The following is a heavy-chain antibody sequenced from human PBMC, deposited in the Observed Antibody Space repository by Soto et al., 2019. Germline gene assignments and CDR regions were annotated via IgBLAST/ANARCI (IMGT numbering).Heavy chain of an antibody. CDR1: GFPFSSYL. CDR2: ISYDGSSL. J-gene: IGHJ1*01. Sequence: GGSLRLSCAASGFPFSSYLMHWVRQVPGKGLVWVSRISYDGSSLTYADSVRGRFTVSRDNAKKMLYLQMNSLRVDDTAVYYCVSDVFGVSNFWGTGTVVTVS. V-gene: IGHV3-74*03. CDR3: VSDVFGVSNF. D-gene: IGHD3-3*01.